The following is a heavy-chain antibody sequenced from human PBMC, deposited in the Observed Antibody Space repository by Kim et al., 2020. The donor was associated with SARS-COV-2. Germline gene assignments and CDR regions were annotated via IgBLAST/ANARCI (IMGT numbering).Heavy chain of an antibody. CDR3: ARKYYDILTGYYPIDY. Sequence: SVKGRFTSARDKSKNALYLQMNSLRAEDTAVYYCARKYYDILTGYYPIDYWGQGTLVTVSS. V-gene: IGHV3-30*01. J-gene: IGHJ4*02. D-gene: IGHD3-9*01.